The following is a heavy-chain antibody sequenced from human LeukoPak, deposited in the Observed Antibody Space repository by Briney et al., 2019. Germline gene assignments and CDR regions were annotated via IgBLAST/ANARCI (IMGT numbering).Heavy chain of an antibody. V-gene: IGHV3-48*03. CDR1: EFTFSSYG. D-gene: IGHD3/OR15-3a*01. CDR2: TSSSGSII. Sequence: GGPLSLFCAASEFTFSSYGIHWVPQAPGKVLVWVSLTSSSGSIIYASASVKGRFTISRGNSKNSVCLQMNRLSGEETAVYYCVRDPIDLWGQGSLVSVSS. J-gene: IGHJ4*02. CDR3: VRDPIDL.